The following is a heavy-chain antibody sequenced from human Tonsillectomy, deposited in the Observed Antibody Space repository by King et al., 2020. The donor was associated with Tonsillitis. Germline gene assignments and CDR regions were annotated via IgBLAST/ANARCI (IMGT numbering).Heavy chain of an antibody. D-gene: IGHD3-10*01. J-gene: IGHJ6*02. V-gene: IGHV1-18*04. Sequence: QLVQSGAEVKKPGASVKVSCKASGYTFTSYGISWVRQAPRQGLEWMGWISGFNGNTYSVQSLQGRVTMTTDTSTSTAYMELRSLRSDDTAVYYCARDGGFGGSYYSYGMDVWGQGTTVTVSS. CDR1: GYTFTSYG. CDR3: ARDGGFGGSYYSYGMDV. CDR2: ISGFNGNT.